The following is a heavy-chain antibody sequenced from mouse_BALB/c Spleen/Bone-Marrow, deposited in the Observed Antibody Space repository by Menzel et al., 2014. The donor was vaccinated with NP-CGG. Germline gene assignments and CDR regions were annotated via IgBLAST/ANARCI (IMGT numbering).Heavy chain of an antibody. CDR3: ARYDGYYYYAMDY. CDR1: GFTFNTYA. Sequence: EVMLVESGGGLVQPKGSLKLSCAASGFTFNTYAMNWVRQAPGKGLEWVARIRSKSNNYATYYADSVKDRFTISRDDSQSMLYLQMNNLKTEDTAMYYCARYDGYYYYAMDYWGQGTSVTVSS. CDR2: IRSKSNNYAT. D-gene: IGHD2-3*01. J-gene: IGHJ4*01. V-gene: IGHV10-1*02.